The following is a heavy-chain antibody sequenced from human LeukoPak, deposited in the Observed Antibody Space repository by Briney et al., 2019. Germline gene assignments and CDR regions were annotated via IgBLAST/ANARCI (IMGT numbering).Heavy chain of an antibody. CDR1: GYTFTGYY. J-gene: IGHJ4*02. CDR3: ARDPQAEWELNFDY. D-gene: IGHD1-26*01. Sequence: ASVKVSCKASGYTFTGYYMHWVRQAPGQGPEWMGWINPNSGGTNYAQKFQGRVTMTRDTSISTAYMELSRLRSDDTAVYYCARDPQAEWELNFDYWGQGTLVTVSS. CDR2: INPNSGGT. V-gene: IGHV1-2*02.